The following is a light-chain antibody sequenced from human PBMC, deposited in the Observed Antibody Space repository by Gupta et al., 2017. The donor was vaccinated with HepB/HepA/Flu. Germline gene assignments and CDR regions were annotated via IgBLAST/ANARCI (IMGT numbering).Light chain of an antibody. CDR2: DAS. V-gene: IGKV3D-20*01. CDR1: QSLTNNF. J-gene: IGKJ5*01. Sequence: EMVLRQSPATLSLSPGERATLSCGASQSLTNNFLAWYQLKPGLAPRLLIYDASSRATGIPDRFSGSGSGTDFTLTISRREPEDFAVYYCHQVDDLPLTFGQGTRLEIK. CDR3: HQVDDLPLT.